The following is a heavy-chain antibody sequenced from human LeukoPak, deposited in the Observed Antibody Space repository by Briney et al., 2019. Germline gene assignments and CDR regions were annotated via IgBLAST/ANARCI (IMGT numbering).Heavy chain of an antibody. CDR3: AKRQRGYDFWSGYYSYYFDY. CDR1: GFTFSSYA. CDR2: ISGSGGST. D-gene: IGHD3-3*01. Sequence: GGSLRLSCAASGFTFSSYAMSWVRQAPGKGLEWVSAISGSGGSTYYADSVKGRFTISRDNSKNTLYLQMNSLRAEDTAVYYCAKRQRGYDFWSGYYSYYFDYWGQGTLVTVSS. V-gene: IGHV3-23*01. J-gene: IGHJ4*02.